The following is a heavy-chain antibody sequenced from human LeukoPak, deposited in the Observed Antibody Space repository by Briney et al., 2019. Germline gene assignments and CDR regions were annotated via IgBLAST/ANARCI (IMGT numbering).Heavy chain of an antibody. CDR1: GFTVSGFY. D-gene: IGHD1-1*01. Sequence: GGSLRLSCVASGFTVSGFYMSWVRQAPGKGLEWVSPLYTDDTTFYADSVEGRFTISRDDSTNTIYLQMNSLRVEDTALYYCARGGVNYWNPRYWGQGTLVTVSS. J-gene: IGHJ4*02. CDR3: ARGGVNYWNPRY. CDR2: LYTDDTT. V-gene: IGHV3-53*01.